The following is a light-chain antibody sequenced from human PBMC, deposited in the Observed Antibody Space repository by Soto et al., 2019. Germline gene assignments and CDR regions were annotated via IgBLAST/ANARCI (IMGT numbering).Light chain of an antibody. Sequence: DIQLTQSPSFLSASVGDRVTITCRASQGINNYLAWYQQKSGKAPKVLYYGASTLQSGVPSRFSGSWSGAEFTLTISGLQAEDFATYYCQQFSSWPITFGQGTRLELK. CDR2: GAS. J-gene: IGKJ5*01. CDR1: QGINNY. V-gene: IGKV1-9*01. CDR3: QQFSSWPIT.